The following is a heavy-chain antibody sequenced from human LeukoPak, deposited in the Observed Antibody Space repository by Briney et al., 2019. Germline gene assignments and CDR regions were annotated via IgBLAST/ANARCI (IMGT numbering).Heavy chain of an antibody. D-gene: IGHD5-12*01. CDR2: IYTGDSDT. CDR3: ARTTSGILYYIDY. V-gene: IGHV5-51*01. CDR1: YTFTTYW. J-gene: IGHJ4*02. Sequence: GESLPISCRYTFTTYWIAWVREMPGKDLEWRGIIYTGDSDTRSSPTFQGQVTISADKSISTAYLQWSSLKASDTAMYYCARTTSGILYYIDYWGQGTLVTVSS.